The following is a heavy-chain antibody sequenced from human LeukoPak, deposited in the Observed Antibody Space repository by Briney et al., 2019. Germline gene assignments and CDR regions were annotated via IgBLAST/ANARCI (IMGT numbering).Heavy chain of an antibody. V-gene: IGHV4-34*01. J-gene: IGHJ3*02. Sequence: SETLSLTCAVYGASFSGYYWSWIRRPPGKGLEWIGEINHSGSTNYNPSLKSRVTISVDTSKNQFSLKLSSVTAADTAVYYCARDPVGAFDIWGQGTMVTVSS. CDR2: INHSGST. CDR1: GASFSGYY. CDR3: ARDPVGAFDI.